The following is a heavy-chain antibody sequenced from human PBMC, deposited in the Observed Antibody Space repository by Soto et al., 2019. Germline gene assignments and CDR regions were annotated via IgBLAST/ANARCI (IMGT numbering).Heavy chain of an antibody. Sequence: PSETLSLTCSVDGGSFGVYYWSWIRQPPGKGLEWIGEINHSGSTNYNPSLKSRVTISVDTSKNQFSLKLSSVTAADTAVYYCARASFGVVIWFDPWGQGTLVTVSS. CDR3: ARASFGVVIWFDP. D-gene: IGHD3-3*01. J-gene: IGHJ5*02. CDR2: INHSGST. CDR1: GGSFGVYY. V-gene: IGHV4-34*01.